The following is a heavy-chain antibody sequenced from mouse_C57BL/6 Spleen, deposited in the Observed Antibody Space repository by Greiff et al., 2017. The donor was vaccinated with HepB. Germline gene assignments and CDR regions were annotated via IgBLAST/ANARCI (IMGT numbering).Heavy chain of an antibody. D-gene: IGHD1-1*01. J-gene: IGHJ4*01. CDR1: GYTFTSYT. Sequence: VQLQQSGAELARPGASVKMSCKASGYTFTSYTMHWVKQRPGQGLEWIGYINPSSGYTKYNQTFKDKATLTADKSSSTAYMQLSSLTSEDSAVYYCARDTCGRSPDYAMDYWGQGTSVTVSS. CDR3: ARDTCGRSPDYAMDY. CDR2: INPSSGYT. V-gene: IGHV1-4*01.